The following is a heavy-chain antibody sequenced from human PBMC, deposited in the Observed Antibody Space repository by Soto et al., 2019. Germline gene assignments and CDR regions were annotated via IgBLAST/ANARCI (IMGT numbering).Heavy chain of an antibody. J-gene: IGHJ4*02. D-gene: IGHD6-19*01. CDR3: ARQWLVHQLFDY. Sequence: QVQLQQGGEGLLKPSETLSLTGAVYGGSFSGYYWSWIRQTPGKGLEWIGEINHSGSTIYNPSLKSRVTISGATSMYQFSPKLSSGTAADPAVYDCARQWLVHQLFDYWGQGTLVTVSS. CDR1: GGSFSGYY. CDR2: INHSGST. V-gene: IGHV4-34*01.